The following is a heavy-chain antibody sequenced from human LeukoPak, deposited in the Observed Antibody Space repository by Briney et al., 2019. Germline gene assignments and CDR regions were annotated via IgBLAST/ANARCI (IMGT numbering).Heavy chain of an antibody. J-gene: IGHJ4*02. Sequence: GGALRLSCVASGFTFSSCQTNWVRQAPGKGLGWVSVISGSGSTKYYADAVGRRFTISRDNDNASLFLKINRRGAEDTTVYYCARVFRVYDRIDYWGQGTLVTVSS. V-gene: IGHV3-48*03. CDR2: ISGSGSTK. CDR3: ARVFRVYDRIDY. CDR1: GFTFSSCQ. D-gene: IGHD3-22*01.